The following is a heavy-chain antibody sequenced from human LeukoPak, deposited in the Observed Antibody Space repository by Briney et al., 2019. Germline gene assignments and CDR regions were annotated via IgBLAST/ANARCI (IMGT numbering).Heavy chain of an antibody. CDR1: GYTFTRNG. J-gene: IGHJ4*02. CDR2: ISAHNDNT. V-gene: IGHV1-18*01. CDR3: AGDGPRYCSGGICYSDH. Sequence: ALVKVSCKASGYTFTRNGITWVRQAPGQGLEWMGWISAHNDNTKYAQKLQGRVTMTTETSTNTAYMELRSLTSDDTAVYYCAGDGPRYCSGGICYSDHWGQGTLVTVSS. D-gene: IGHD2-15*01.